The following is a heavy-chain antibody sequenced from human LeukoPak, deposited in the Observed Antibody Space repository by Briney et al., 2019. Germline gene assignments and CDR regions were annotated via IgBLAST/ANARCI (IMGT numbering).Heavy chain of an antibody. J-gene: IGHJ6*02. CDR2: ISGSGGTT. V-gene: IGHV3-23*01. CDR3: ARGLLWFGELPETRYGMDV. D-gene: IGHD3-10*01. Sequence: PGGSLRLSCAASGFTFRSYGMGWVRQAPGKGLEWVSAISGSGGTTYYADSVKGRFSISRDNSKNTLSLQMNSLRAEDTAVYYCARGLLWFGELPETRYGMDVWGQGTTVTVSS. CDR1: GFTFRSYG.